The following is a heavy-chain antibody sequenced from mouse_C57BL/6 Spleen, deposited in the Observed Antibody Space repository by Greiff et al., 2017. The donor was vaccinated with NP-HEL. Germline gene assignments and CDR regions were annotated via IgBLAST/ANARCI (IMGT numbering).Heavy chain of an antibody. V-gene: IGHV5-12*01. Sequence: EVKLVESGGGLVQPGGSLKLSCAASGFTFSDYYMYWVRQTPEKRLEWVAYISNGGGSTYYPDTVKGRFTISRDNAKNTLYLQMSRLKSEDTAMYYCARHYYYGSSWNAMDYWGQGTSVTVSS. CDR3: ARHYYYGSSWNAMDY. CDR1: GFTFSDYY. CDR2: ISNGGGST. D-gene: IGHD1-1*01. J-gene: IGHJ4*01.